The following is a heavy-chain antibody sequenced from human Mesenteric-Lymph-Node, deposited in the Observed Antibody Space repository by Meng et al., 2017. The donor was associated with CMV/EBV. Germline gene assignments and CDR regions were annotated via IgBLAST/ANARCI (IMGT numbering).Heavy chain of an antibody. D-gene: IGHD3-9*01. CDR1: GFPFNTFG. CDR2: IWHDEKNK. CDR3: AKGLGASGFYGMDV. Sequence: GGSLRLSCAASGFPFNTFGMHWVRQAPGKGLEWVALIWHDEKNKDYADSVKGRFAIARDNSESTLYLQMNSLGAEDTAVYYCAKGLGASGFYGMDVWGRGTTVTV. J-gene: IGHJ6*02. V-gene: IGHV3-33*03.